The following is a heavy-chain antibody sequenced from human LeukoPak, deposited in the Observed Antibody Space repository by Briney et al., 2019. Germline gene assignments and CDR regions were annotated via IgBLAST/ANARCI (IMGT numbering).Heavy chain of an antibody. CDR2: IYSGGST. CDR1: GLTVSKNY. CDR3: ARGGFNHAFDV. V-gene: IGHV3-53*01. Sequence: GGSLRLSCAASGLTVSKNYMSWVRQAPGKGLESVSVIYSGGSTYYADSVRGRFTISRDNAKNSLYLQMNSLRADDTAVYYCARGGFNHAFDVWGQGTLVTVSS. J-gene: IGHJ3*01.